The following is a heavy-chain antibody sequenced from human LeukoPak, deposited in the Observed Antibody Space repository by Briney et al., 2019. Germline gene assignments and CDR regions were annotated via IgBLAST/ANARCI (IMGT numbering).Heavy chain of an antibody. CDR1: GGSITDYY. J-gene: IGHJ5*02. Sequence: SETLSLTCALSGGSITDYYYNWVRQPPGKGLEWIGEINHSGSTNYNPSLKSRVTISVDTSKNQFSLKLSSVTATDTAVYYCARHKEGFMVRGIITKKERAYNWCDPWGQGTLVTVSS. D-gene: IGHD3-10*01. CDR3: ARHKEGFMVRGIITKKERAYNWCDP. V-gene: IGHV4-34*01. CDR2: INHSGST.